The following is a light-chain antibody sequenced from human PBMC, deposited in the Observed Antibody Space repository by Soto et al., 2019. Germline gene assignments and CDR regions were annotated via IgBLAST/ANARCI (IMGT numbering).Light chain of an antibody. J-gene: IGLJ2*01. CDR2: DVS. V-gene: IGLV2-14*03. Sequence: QSALTQPASVSGSPGQSIAISCTGTSSDVGAYNYVSWYQHQPGKAPKLIIFDVSNRPSGVSTRFSGSKSGDTASLTISGLQAEDEADYYCSSYTTRTTQVFGGGTKVTVL. CDR1: SSDVGAYNY. CDR3: SSYTTRTTQV.